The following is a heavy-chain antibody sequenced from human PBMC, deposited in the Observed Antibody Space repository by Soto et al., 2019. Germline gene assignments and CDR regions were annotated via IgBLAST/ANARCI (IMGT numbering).Heavy chain of an antibody. CDR2: INPNSGGT. Sequence: ASVKVSCKASGYTFTGYYMHWVRQAPGQGLEWMGWINPNSGGTNYAQKFQGRVTMTRDTSISTAYMELCRLRSDDTAVYYCAREFRAARLNYYYGMDVWGQGTTVPVSS. CDR3: AREFRAARLNYYYGMDV. J-gene: IGHJ6*02. D-gene: IGHD6-6*01. CDR1: GYTFTGYY. V-gene: IGHV1-2*02.